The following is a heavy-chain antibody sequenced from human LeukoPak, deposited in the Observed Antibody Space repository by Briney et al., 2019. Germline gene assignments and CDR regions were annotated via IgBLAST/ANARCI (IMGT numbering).Heavy chain of an antibody. D-gene: IGHD1-26*01. CDR2: IYYSGST. V-gene: IGHV4-59*08. CDR3: ARHSGSYSGFDY. CDR1: GGSISSYY. J-gene: IGHJ4*02. Sequence: SETLSLTCTVSGGSISSYYWSWIRQPPGKGLEWIGYIYYSGSTNYNPSLKSRVTISVDTSKNQFSLKLSSVTAADTAVYYCARHSGSYSGFDYWGQGALVTVSS.